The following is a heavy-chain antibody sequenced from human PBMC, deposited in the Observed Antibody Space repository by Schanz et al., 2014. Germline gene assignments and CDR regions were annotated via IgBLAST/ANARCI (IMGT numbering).Heavy chain of an antibody. Sequence: QVQLQESGPGLVRPSETLSLTCTVSGVSISSFYWSWIRQSPGQGLEYFGYIYGGGSTSYNPSFKSRVTMTLAASRMAFSLNLSSLTAADTAVYYCTRMSLRRGDYGGLDVWGQGTTVTVSS. J-gene: IGHJ6*02. CDR1: GVSISSFY. V-gene: IGHV4-59*08. CDR2: IYGGGST. CDR3: TRMSLRRGDYGGLDV. D-gene: IGHD3-10*01.